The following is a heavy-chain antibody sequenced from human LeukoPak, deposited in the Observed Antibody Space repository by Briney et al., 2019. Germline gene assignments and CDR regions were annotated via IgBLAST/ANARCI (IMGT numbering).Heavy chain of an antibody. Sequence: GGSLRLSCAASGFSFSSYGMHWVRQAPGKGLEWVAFIRYDGSNKYYADSVKGRFTISRDNSKNTLYLQMNNLRPEDTAMYYCAVGTGFAEYFQYWGQGTLVTVSS. CDR3: AVGTGFAEYFQY. J-gene: IGHJ1*01. CDR2: IRYDGSNK. D-gene: IGHD3-10*01. V-gene: IGHV3-30*02. CDR1: GFSFSSYG.